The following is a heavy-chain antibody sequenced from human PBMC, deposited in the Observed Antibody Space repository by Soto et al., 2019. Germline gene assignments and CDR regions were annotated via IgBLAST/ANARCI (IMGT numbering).Heavy chain of an antibody. CDR1: GYTFTSYG. CDR2: ISTYAGNT. J-gene: IGHJ4*02. CDR3: ARVMGYGEHTDY. D-gene: IGHD4-17*01. V-gene: IGHV1-18*01. Sequence: ASVKVSCKASGYTFTSYGITWVRQSPGQGLEWMGWISTYAGNTNYAQKFQGRVTVTTDASTSTVYMDLRSLTSDDTAVYYCARVMGYGEHTDYSGKGTLVTVSS.